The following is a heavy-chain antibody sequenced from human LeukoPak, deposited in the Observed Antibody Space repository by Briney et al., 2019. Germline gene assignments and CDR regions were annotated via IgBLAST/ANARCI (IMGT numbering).Heavy chain of an antibody. CDR2: ISGSGVEK. J-gene: IGHJ3*02. V-gene: IGHV3-23*01. D-gene: IGHD2-2*01. CDR3: AKELWERSGTFDI. Sequence: GGSLRLSCAASGLTFTNYAMKWVRQARGKGGEGVSGISGSGVEKYYADSVKGRVNISRDNYKNTLFLQMKSLRAEDTAVYYCAKELWERSGTFDIWGQGTMVTVSS. CDR1: GLTFTNYA.